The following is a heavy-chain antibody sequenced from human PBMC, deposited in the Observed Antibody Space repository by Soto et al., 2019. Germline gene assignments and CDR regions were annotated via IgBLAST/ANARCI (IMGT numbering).Heavy chain of an antibody. CDR2: IYYSGST. CDR3: ARGLGGAYYYYYYYGMDV. D-gene: IGHD3-16*01. Sequence: SETLSLTCTVSGGSISSGDYYWSWIRQPPGKGLEWIGYIYYSGSTNYNPSLKSRVTISVDKSKNQFSLKLSSVTAADTAVYYCARGLGGAYYYYYYYGMDVWGQGTTVTVSS. J-gene: IGHJ6*02. CDR1: GGSISSGDYY. V-gene: IGHV4-30-4*01.